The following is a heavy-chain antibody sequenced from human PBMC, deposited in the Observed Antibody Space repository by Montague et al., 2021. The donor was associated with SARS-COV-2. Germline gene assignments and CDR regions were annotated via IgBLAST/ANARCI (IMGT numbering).Heavy chain of an antibody. Sequence: TQSLTCTVSGGSISSDYYYWSWIRQHPGKGLEWIGYVYFSGTTYFNPSLETRTTISIDTSKSQFSLKLRSVTAADTAVYFCVRAADNYYPSGPLVGFDLWGLGTLVTVSS. CDR3: VRAADNYYPSGPLVGFDL. D-gene: IGHD3-10*01. CDR2: VYFSGTT. V-gene: IGHV4-30-4*08. J-gene: IGHJ4*02. CDR1: GGSISSDYYY.